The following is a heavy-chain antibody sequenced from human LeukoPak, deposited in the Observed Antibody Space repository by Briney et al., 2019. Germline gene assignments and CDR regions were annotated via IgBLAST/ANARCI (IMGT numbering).Heavy chain of an antibody. Sequence: SETLSLTCAVYGGSFSGYYWSWIRQPPGKGLEWIGEINHSGSTNYNPSLKSRITISVDTSKNQFSLKLSSVTAADTAVYYCASDYDILTGYDYWGQGTLVTVSS. CDR2: INHSGST. V-gene: IGHV4-34*01. CDR3: ASDYDILTGYDY. D-gene: IGHD3-9*01. J-gene: IGHJ4*02. CDR1: GGSFSGYY.